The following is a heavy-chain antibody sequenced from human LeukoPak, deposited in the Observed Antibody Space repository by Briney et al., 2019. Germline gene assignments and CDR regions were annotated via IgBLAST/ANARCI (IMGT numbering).Heavy chain of an antibody. CDR1: GGSTSSYY. J-gene: IGHJ3*02. V-gene: IGHV4-59*01. CDR3: ARETIYAFGI. CDR2: IYYSGST. Sequence: SETLPLTCTVSGGSTSSYYWSWIRQPPGKGLEWIGYIYYSGSTNYNPYLKSRVTISVDTSKNQFSLKLSSVTAADTAVYYCARETIYAFGIWGQGTMVTVSS.